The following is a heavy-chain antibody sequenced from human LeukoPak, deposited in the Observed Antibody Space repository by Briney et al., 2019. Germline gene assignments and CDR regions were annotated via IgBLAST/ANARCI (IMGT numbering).Heavy chain of an antibody. D-gene: IGHD2-15*01. Sequence: PGGSLRLSCAASGFTFSTYAMSWVRQTPGKRLEWVAAISGDNPGTYHANSVKGRFTISRDNSKNTLHLQMSGLRAEDTARYYCAKAPVGHCSGAFCYHFDSWGQGTLVTVSS. CDR2: ISGDNPGT. CDR1: GFTFSTYA. J-gene: IGHJ4*02. CDR3: AKAPVGHCSGAFCYHFDS. V-gene: IGHV3-23*01.